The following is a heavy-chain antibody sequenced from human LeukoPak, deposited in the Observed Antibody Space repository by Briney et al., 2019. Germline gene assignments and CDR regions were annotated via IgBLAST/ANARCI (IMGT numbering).Heavy chain of an antibody. V-gene: IGHV1-69*13. J-gene: IGHJ6*03. CDR2: IIPIFGTA. CDR3: ARGGYCSGGSCYVYYMDV. Sequence: SVKVSCKASGGTFSSYAISWVRQAPGQGLEWMGGIIPIFGTANYAQKFQGRVTITGDESTSTAYMELSSLRSEDTAVYYCARGGYCSGGSCYVYYMDVWGKGTTVTVSS. CDR1: GGTFSSYA. D-gene: IGHD2-15*01.